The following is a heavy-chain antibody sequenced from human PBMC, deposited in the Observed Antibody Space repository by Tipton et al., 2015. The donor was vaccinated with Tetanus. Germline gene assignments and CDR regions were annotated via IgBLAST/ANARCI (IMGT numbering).Heavy chain of an antibody. CDR2: IYHSGTT. CDR3: ARGQLLSRDWFDP. V-gene: IGHV4-39*02. D-gene: IGHD2-2*01. Sequence: TLSLTCTVSGGSISSSNYYWGWIRQPPGKGLEWIGSIYHSGTTYYKPSLRSRVTMSVDTSKIQFSLKLSSVTAADTAVYYCARGQLLSRDWFDPWGQGTLVTVSS. CDR1: GGSISSSNYY. J-gene: IGHJ5*02.